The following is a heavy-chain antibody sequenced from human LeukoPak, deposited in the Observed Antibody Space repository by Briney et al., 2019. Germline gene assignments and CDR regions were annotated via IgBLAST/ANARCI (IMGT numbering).Heavy chain of an antibody. D-gene: IGHD3-10*01. V-gene: IGHV3-21*01. CDR3: AKGGRITMFRGVQRDHYFDY. CDR1: GFTFSRYS. J-gene: IGHJ4*02. CDR2: ISSSSSYI. Sequence: PGGSLRLSCAASGFTFSRYSMNWVRQAPGKGLEWVSSISSSSSYIYYADSVKGRFTISRDNSKNTLYLQMNSLRVEDTAVYYCAKGGRITMFRGVQRDHYFDYWGQGTLVTVSS.